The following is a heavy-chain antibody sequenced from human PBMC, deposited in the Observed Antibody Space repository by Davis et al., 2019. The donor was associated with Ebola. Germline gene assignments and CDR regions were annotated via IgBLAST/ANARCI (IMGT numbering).Heavy chain of an antibody. Sequence: MPSETLSLTCAVSGGSISSGGYSWSWIRQPPGKGLEWIGYIYYSGSTYYNPSLKSRVTISVDTSKNQFSLKLSSVTAADTAVYYCASHYSSSSPFDYWGQGTLVTVSS. V-gene: IGHV4-61*08. D-gene: IGHD6-6*01. CDR3: ASHYSSSSPFDY. CDR2: IYYSGST. J-gene: IGHJ4*02. CDR1: GGSISSGGYS.